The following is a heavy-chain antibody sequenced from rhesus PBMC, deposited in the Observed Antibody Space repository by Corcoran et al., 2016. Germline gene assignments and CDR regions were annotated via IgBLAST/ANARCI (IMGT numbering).Heavy chain of an antibody. J-gene: IGHJ4*01. Sequence: QLQLQESGPGLVKPSETLSPTCAVSGGSISSSYWSWIRPAPGKGLEWIGYIYGSGSSTNYNPSLKSRVTLSVDTSKNQLSLKLSSVTAADTAVYYCARDRFRGSWGLWGQGVLVTVSS. CDR2: IYGSGSST. V-gene: IGHV4-169*02. CDR1: GGSISSSY. D-gene: IGHD6-25*01. CDR3: ARDRFRGSWGL.